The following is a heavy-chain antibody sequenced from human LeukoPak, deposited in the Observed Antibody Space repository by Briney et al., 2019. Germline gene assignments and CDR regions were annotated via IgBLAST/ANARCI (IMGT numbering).Heavy chain of an antibody. J-gene: IGHJ6*03. V-gene: IGHV3-23*01. CDR1: GFTFSNYA. CDR2: IGGGGGST. Sequence: GGSLRLSCAASGFTFSNYAMNWVRQPPGKGLEWVSGIGGGGGSTYYADSVKGRFTVSRDNSKNTLYLQMNSLRAEDTAVYYCAKAGGDAYYYYYMDVWGKGTTVTVSS. CDR3: AKAGGDAYYYYYMDV. D-gene: IGHD2-21*01.